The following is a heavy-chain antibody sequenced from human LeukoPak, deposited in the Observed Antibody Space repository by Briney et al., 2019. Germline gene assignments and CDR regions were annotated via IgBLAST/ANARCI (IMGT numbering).Heavy chain of an antibody. CDR2: ISGSGGST. D-gene: IGHD3-10*01. Sequence: PGGSLRLSCAASGFTFSSYAMSWVRQAPGKGLEWVSAISGSGGSTYYADSVKGRFTISRDNSKNTRYLQMNSLRAEDTAVYYCAKVGSFGDYYYYGMDVWGKGTTVTVSS. V-gene: IGHV3-23*01. CDR3: AKVGSFGDYYYYGMDV. J-gene: IGHJ6*04. CDR1: GFTFSSYA.